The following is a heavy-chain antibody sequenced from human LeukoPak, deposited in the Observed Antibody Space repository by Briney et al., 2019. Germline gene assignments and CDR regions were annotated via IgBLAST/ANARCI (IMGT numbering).Heavy chain of an antibody. V-gene: IGHV4-34*01. CDR3: ARDGRSLSY. Sequence: SETLSLTCAVYGGSFSGYCWSWIRQPPGKGLEWIGEINHSGSTNYNPSLKSRVTISVDTSKNQFSLKLSSVTAADPAVYYCARDGRSLSYWGQGTLVTVSS. CDR2: INHSGST. CDR1: GGSFSGYC. D-gene: IGHD2-15*01. J-gene: IGHJ4*02.